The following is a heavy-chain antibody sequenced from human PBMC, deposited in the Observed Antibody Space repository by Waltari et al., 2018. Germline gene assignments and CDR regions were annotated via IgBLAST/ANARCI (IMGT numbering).Heavy chain of an antibody. CDR2: INHSGST. V-gene: IGHV4-34*01. CDR3: ARRKLRIGNLDP. Sequence: QVQLQQWGAGLLKPSETLSLTCAVYGGSFSGYYWSWIRQPPGKGLEWIGEINHSGSTNYTPSLKSRVTISVDTSKNQFSLKLSSVTAADTAGYYCARRKLRIGNLDPWGQGTLVTVSS. J-gene: IGHJ5*02. D-gene: IGHD2-15*01. CDR1: GGSFSGYY.